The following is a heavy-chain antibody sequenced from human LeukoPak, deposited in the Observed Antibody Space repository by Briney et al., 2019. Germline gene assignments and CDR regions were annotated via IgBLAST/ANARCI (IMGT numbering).Heavy chain of an antibody. CDR1: GYTFTSYY. Sequence: ASVRVSCKASGYTFTSYYMHWVRQAPGQGLEWMGWINPNSGGTNYAQKFQGRVTMTRDTSISTAYMELSRLRSDDTAVYYCARIYYDFWSGYDAEYFQHWGQGTLVTVSS. J-gene: IGHJ1*01. CDR3: ARIYYDFWSGYDAEYFQH. V-gene: IGHV1-2*02. CDR2: INPNSGGT. D-gene: IGHD3-3*01.